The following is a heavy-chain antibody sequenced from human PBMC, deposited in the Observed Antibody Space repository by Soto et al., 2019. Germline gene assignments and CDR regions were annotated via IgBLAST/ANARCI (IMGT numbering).Heavy chain of an antibody. CDR3: ARAANNWFDS. CDR1: GDSVSSNISA. V-gene: IGHV6-1*01. CDR2: TYYRSKWYD. J-gene: IGHJ5*01. Sequence: SQTLSLTFGISGDSVSSNISAWNWIRQSPSRGLEWLGRTYYRSKWYDDYAVSVKSRITINPDTSKNQFYLQLNSVTPEDTALYYCARAANNWFDSWGQGTIVTFST.